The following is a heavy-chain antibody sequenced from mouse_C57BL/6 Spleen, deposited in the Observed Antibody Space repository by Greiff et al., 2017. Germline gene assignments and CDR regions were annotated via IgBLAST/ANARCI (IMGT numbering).Heavy chain of an antibody. CDR2: ISDGGSYT. CDR3: ARSLVITTFRGFAY. V-gene: IGHV5-4*03. J-gene: IGHJ3*01. Sequence: EVMLVESGGGLVKPGGSLKLSCAASGFTFSSYAMSWVRQTPEKRLEWVATISDGGSYTYYPDNVKGRFTISRDNAKNNLYLQMSHLKSEDTAMYYCARSLVITTFRGFAYWGQGTLVTVSA. CDR1: GFTFSSYA. D-gene: IGHD1-1*01.